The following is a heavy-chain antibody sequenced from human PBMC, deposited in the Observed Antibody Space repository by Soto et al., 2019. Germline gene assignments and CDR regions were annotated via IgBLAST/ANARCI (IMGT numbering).Heavy chain of an antibody. D-gene: IGHD4-17*01. CDR2: TYSVGET. V-gene: IGHV3-66*01. Sequence: EVRLVESGGGLVQPGGSLRLSCAASGVTVGNNYMSWVRQAPGTGLEWVSVTYSVGETRYADSVKGRFTMSRDSTKNTVYLQMDSLRAEGTAVYFCARNVPVTALGYWGQGSLVTVSS. CDR3: ARNVPVTALGY. CDR1: GVTVGNNY. J-gene: IGHJ4*02.